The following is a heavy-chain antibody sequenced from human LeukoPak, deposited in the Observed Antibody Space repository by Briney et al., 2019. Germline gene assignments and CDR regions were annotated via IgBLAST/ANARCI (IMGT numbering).Heavy chain of an antibody. Sequence: GGSLRLSCAASGFTFSSYAMSWVRQAPGKGLEWVSAISGSGGSTYYADSVKGRFTISRDNSKNTLYLQMNSLRAEDTAVYYCAKPAPLVVIAPNWYFDLWGRGTLVTVSS. CDR3: AKPAPLVVIAPNWYFDL. CDR1: GFTFSSYA. D-gene: IGHD2-21*01. J-gene: IGHJ2*01. V-gene: IGHV3-23*01. CDR2: ISGSGGST.